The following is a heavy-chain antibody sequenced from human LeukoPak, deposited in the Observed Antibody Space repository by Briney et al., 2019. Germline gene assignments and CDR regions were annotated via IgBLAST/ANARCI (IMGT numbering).Heavy chain of an antibody. V-gene: IGHV1-8*01. D-gene: IGHD4-17*01. Sequence: ASVKVSCKASGYTFTSYDINWVRQATGQGLEWMGWMNPNSGNTGYAQKFQGRVTMTRNTSISTAYMELSSLRSEDTAVYYCARGKSTVTTRHYYYYYGMDVWGQRTTVTVSS. CDR2: MNPNSGNT. J-gene: IGHJ6*02. CDR1: GYTFTSYD. CDR3: ARGKSTVTTRHYYYYYGMDV.